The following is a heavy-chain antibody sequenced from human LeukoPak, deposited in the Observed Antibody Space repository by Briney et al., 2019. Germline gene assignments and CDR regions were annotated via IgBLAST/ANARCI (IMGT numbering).Heavy chain of an antibody. Sequence: SVKVSCKASGGTFSSYAISWVRQAPGQGLEWMGGIIPIFGTANYAQKFQGRVTITADESTSTAYMELSSLRSEDTAVYYCASRYGGNTHWYFDLWGRGTLVTVSS. CDR2: IIPIFGTA. J-gene: IGHJ2*01. V-gene: IGHV1-69*13. CDR1: GGTFSSYA. CDR3: ASRYGGNTHWYFDL. D-gene: IGHD4-23*01.